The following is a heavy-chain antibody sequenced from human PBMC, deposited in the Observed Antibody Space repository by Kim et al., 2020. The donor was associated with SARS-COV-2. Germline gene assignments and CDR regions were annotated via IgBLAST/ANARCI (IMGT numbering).Heavy chain of an antibody. V-gene: IGHV5-10-1*01. J-gene: IGHJ4*02. CDR1: GYKFISYW. CDR2: IDPSDSYT. Sequence: GESLKISCKGSGYKFISYWITWVRQMPGKGLEGMGRIDPSDSYTKYSPSFQGHVSIPGDKSLSTAYLQWSSLKASDTAMYYCARQEKGGATEYWGQGTLVTVSS. D-gene: IGHD3-16*01. CDR3: ARQEKGGATEY.